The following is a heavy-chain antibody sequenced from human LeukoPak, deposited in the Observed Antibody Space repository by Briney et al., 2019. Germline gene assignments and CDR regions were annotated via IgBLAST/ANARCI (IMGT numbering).Heavy chain of an antibody. D-gene: IGHD3-16*02. Sequence: SETLSLTCTVSGGSISSGSYYWSWIRQPAGKGLEWIGRIYTSGSTNYNPSLKSRVTISVDTSKNQFSLKLSSVTAADTAVYYCARSRYDYVWGSYRFEVLDYWGQGTLVTASS. CDR1: GGSISSGSYY. CDR3: ARSRYDYVWGSYRFEVLDY. CDR2: IYTSGST. V-gene: IGHV4-61*02. J-gene: IGHJ4*02.